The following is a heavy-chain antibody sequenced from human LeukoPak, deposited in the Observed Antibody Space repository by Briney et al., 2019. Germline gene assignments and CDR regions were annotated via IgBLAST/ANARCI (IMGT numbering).Heavy chain of an antibody. CDR2: IYYSGST. V-gene: IGHV4-59*01. Sequence: SETLSLTCTVSGGSFSSYYWSWIRQPPGKGLEWIGYIYYSGSTDYNPSLKSRVTISVETSKNQFSLNLSSVTAADTAVYYCARRPPARRPHLDHWGQGTLVTVSS. CDR1: GGSFSSYY. D-gene: IGHD1-14*01. J-gene: IGHJ4*02. CDR3: ARRPPARRPHLDH.